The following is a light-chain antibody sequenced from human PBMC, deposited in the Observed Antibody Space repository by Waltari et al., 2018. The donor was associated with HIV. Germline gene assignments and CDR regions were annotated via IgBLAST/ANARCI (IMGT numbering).Light chain of an antibody. V-gene: IGLV2-8*01. J-gene: IGLJ1*01. Sequence: QSALTQPPSASGSPGQSVTIPCTGTRSDVGGYNYVSWYQQHPGKAPKAMILEVSKRPSGVPVRFSGSKSGNTASLTVSGLQAEDEADYYCSSYAGSNNLGVFGTGTKVTVL. CDR1: RSDVGGYNY. CDR2: EVS. CDR3: SSYAGSNNLGV.